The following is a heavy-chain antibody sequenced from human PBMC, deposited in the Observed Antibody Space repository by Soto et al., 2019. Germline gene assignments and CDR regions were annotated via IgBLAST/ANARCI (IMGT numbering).Heavy chain of an antibody. CDR3: ARVGARVRGVRG. Sequence: QVQLQESGPGLVKPSQTLFLTCSVSGGSISSGGYYWSWIRQHPGKGLEWFGYSYYSGSTYYNPALRSRVTISGGTSKNQCCRERSPGTAADTAVDYCARVGARVRGVRGWGQGPLVTVSS. CDR1: GGSISSGGYY. D-gene: IGHD3-10*01. J-gene: IGHJ4*02. CDR2: SYYSGST. V-gene: IGHV4-31*03.